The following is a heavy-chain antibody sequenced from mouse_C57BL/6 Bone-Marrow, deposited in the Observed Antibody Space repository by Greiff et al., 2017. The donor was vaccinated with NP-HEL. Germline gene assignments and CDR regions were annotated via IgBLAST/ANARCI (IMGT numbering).Heavy chain of an antibody. Sequence: QVQLQQSGAELVRPGASVKLSCKASGYTFTSYGISWVKQRPGQGLEWIGEIYPRSGNTYYNEKFKGKATLTADTSSSTAYMELRSLTSEDSAVYFCARWLLWFAYWGRGTLVTVTA. D-gene: IGHD2-3*01. CDR3: ARWLLWFAY. CDR2: IYPRSGNT. J-gene: IGHJ3*01. CDR1: GYTFTSYG. V-gene: IGHV1-81*01.